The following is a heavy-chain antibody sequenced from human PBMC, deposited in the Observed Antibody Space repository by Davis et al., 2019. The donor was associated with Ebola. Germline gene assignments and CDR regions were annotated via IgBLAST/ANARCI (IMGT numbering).Heavy chain of an antibody. CDR2: IKQDGSEK. CDR3: ARAIVVVPAAIYYFDY. D-gene: IGHD2-2*01. J-gene: IGHJ4*02. CDR1: GFTFSSYA. V-gene: IGHV3-7*01. Sequence: GESLKISCAASGFTFSSYAMHWVRQAPGKGLEWVANIKQDGSEKYYVDSVKGRFTISRDNAKNSLYLQMNSLRAEDTAVYYCARAIVVVPAAIYYFDYWGQGTLVTVSS.